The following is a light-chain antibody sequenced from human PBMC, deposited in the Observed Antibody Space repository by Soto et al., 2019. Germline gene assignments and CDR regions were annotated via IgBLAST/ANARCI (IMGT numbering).Light chain of an antibody. CDR3: QQYGSSTYT. Sequence: EIVLTQSPGSPSLSPRERATLSCRASQSVSSNHLAWYQQKPGQPPRLLIYGASRRASGIPDRFSGSGSGTDFTLTISRLEPEDFAVYYCQQYGSSTYTFGQGTKVEIK. CDR1: QSVSSNH. CDR2: GAS. V-gene: IGKV3-20*01. J-gene: IGKJ2*01.